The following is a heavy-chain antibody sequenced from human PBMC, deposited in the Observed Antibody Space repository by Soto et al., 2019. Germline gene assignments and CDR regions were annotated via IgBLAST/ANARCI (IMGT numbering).Heavy chain of an antibody. CDR1: RGSISSGTNY. J-gene: IGHJ4*02. CDR2: IYYSGSI. Sequence: SETLSLTCTVSRGSISSGTNYWAWIRQPPGKGLEWIANIYYSGSIFYNPSLKSRVTISLDTSKNQFSLKLRSVTAADTAVYYCARREAGWYFDSWGQGTLVTVSS. D-gene: IGHD6-25*01. CDR3: ARREAGWYFDS. V-gene: IGHV4-39*01.